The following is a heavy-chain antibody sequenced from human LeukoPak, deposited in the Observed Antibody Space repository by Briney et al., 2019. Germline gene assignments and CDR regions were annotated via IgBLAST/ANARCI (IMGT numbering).Heavy chain of an antibody. CDR3: ARGGCDY. V-gene: IGHV1-2*06. Sequence: ASVKVSCKASGYTFTGYYMHCVRQAPGQGLEWMGQINTYSGGTDYAQKFQGRVTMTRDTSISTAYMELTRLRSDDTAVYYCARGGCDYWGQGTLVTVSS. J-gene: IGHJ4*02. CDR2: INTYSGGT. CDR1: GYTFTGYY. D-gene: IGHD2-15*01.